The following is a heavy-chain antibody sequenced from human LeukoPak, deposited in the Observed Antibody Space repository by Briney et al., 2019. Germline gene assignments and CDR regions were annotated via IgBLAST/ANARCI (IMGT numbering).Heavy chain of an antibody. J-gene: IGHJ4*02. CDR3: TSRGINYYDSGGFTY. D-gene: IGHD3-22*01. Sequence: PGGSLRLSCAASGFTFSSYSLNWVRQAPGKGLEWVSSINSRSNHIYYADSVKGRFTISRDNAKNALYLQMNSLRAEDTAVYYCTSRGINYYDSGGFTYWGQGTPVTVSS. CDR1: GFTFSSYS. V-gene: IGHV3-21*01. CDR2: INSRSNHI.